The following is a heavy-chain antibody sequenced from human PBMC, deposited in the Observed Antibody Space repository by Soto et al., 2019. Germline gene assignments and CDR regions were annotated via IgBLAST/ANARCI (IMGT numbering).Heavy chain of an antibody. J-gene: IGHJ4*02. CDR2: IDPSDSYT. CDR1: GYSFTSYW. V-gene: IGHV5-10-1*01. D-gene: IGHD5-18*01. Sequence: VESLKISCKGSGYSFTSYWISWVRQMPGKGLEWMGRIDPSDSYTNYSPSFQGHVTISADKSISTAYLQWSSLKASDTAMYYCARQNQNVDTVDFDYWGQRTLVTVSS. CDR3: ARQNQNVDTVDFDY.